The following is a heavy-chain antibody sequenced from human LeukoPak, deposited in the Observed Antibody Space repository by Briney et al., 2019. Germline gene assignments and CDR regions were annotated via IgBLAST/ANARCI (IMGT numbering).Heavy chain of an antibody. CDR2: IYSGGST. CDR3: ATGMIVGGFDY. CDR1: GFTVSSNY. J-gene: IGHJ4*02. D-gene: IGHD3-22*01. V-gene: IGHV3-53*01. Sequence: GGSLRLSRAASGFTVSSNYMSWVRQAPGKGLEWVSVIYSGGSTYYADSVKGRFTISRDNSKNTLYLQMNSLRAEDTAVYYCATGMIVGGFDYWGQGTLVTVSS.